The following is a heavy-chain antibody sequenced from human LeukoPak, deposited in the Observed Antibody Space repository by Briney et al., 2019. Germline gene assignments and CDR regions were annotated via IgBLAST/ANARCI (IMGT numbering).Heavy chain of an antibody. J-gene: IGHJ4*02. D-gene: IGHD5-24*01. CDR1: GFTFFSYS. Sequence: GGSLRLSCVASGFTFFSYSMNWVRQAPGKGLEWVSYISSSSSTIYYADSVKGRFTIYRDNAKNSLYLQMNSLRDEDTAVYYCARVGDGYNYVGYWGQGTLVTVSS. CDR3: ARVGDGYNYVGY. V-gene: IGHV3-48*02. CDR2: ISSSSSTI.